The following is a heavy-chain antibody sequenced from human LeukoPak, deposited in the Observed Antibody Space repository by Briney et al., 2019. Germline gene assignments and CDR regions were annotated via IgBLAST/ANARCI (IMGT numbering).Heavy chain of an antibody. CDR1: GGPISRGIYY. J-gene: IGHJ4*02. V-gene: IGHV4-39*01. D-gene: IGHD3-22*01. CDR2: IHYSGRT. Sequence: SETLSHTCTAPGGPISRGIYYSRCIRPPPGKPLTLLGRIHYSGRTYHTPPLKSRVTISVDTSKNQFSLKLSAVTAADTAVYYCARPYYDSSGHLHHFDSWGQGTLVTVSS. CDR3: ARPYYDSSGHLHHFDS.